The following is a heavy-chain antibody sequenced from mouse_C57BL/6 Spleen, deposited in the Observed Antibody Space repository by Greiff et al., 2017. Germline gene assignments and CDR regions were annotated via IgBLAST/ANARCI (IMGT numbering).Heavy chain of an antibody. D-gene: IGHD2-4*01. CDR2: INPNNGGT. CDR3: ARASYYDYDEYFDY. V-gene: IGHV1-26*01. Sequence: VQLQQSGPELVKPGASVKISCKASGYTFTDYYMNWVKQSHGKSLEWIGDINPNNGGTSYNQKFKGKATLTVDKSSSTAYMELRSLTSEDSAVXYCARASYYDYDEYFDYWGQGTTLTVSS. CDR1: GYTFTDYY. J-gene: IGHJ2*01.